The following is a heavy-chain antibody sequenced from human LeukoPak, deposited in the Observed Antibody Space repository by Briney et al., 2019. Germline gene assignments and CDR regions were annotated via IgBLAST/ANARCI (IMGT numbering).Heavy chain of an antibody. Sequence: GASVKVSCKASGGTFSDYSISWVRQAPGQGLEWRGGIIPIFGTANYAQKFQGRVTITADESTTTAYMELSSLRSEDTAVYYCARAYCGGDCYSLYYYYYMDVWGKGTTVTISS. D-gene: IGHD2-21*02. V-gene: IGHV1-69*13. J-gene: IGHJ6*03. CDR3: ARAYCGGDCYSLYYYYYMDV. CDR2: IIPIFGTA. CDR1: GGTFSDYS.